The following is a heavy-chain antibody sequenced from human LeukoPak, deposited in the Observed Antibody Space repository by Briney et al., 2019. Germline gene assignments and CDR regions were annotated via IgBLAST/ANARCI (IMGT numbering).Heavy chain of an antibody. D-gene: IGHD2-2*01. CDR2: VIPLVDGT. CDR3: ARAPGGPAAIAAFDI. V-gene: IGHV1-69*11. J-gene: IGHJ3*02. Sequence: GASVKVSCKTSSFSSYAINWVRQGPGQGLEWMGKVIPLVDGTDYAQKFQGRVTITADESTSTAYMELSSLRSEDTAVYYCARAPGGPAAIAAFDIWGQGTMVTVSS. CDR1: SFSSYA.